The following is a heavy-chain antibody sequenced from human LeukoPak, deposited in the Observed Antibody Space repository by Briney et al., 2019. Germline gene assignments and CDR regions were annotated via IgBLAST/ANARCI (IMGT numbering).Heavy chain of an antibody. CDR1: GFTFDDYA. CDR3: ARGGGSSSHN. Sequence: PGRSLRLSCAASGFTFDDYAMHWVRHAPGKGLEWVSGISWNSGSVGYADSVKGRFTISRDNAKNSLYLQMNSLRAEDTAVYYCARGGGSSSHNWGQGTLVTVSP. V-gene: IGHV3-9*01. J-gene: IGHJ4*02. D-gene: IGHD6-6*01. CDR2: ISWNSGSV.